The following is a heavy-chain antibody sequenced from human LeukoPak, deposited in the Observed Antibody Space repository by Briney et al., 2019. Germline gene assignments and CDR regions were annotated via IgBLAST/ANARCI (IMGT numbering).Heavy chain of an antibody. CDR3: ARHPGYFDY. J-gene: IGHJ4*02. Sequence: GLEWIGCIFYSGRTAYNPSLKSRVTISVDTSKNQFSLKLSSVTAADTAVYYCARHPGYFDYWGQGTLVTVSS. CDR2: IFYSGRT. V-gene: IGHV4-39*01.